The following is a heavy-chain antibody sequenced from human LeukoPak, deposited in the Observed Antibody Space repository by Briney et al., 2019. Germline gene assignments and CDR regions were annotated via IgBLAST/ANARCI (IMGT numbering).Heavy chain of an antibody. V-gene: IGHV3-30*18. D-gene: IGHD3-3*01. Sequence: GGSLRLSCAASGFTFSSYGMHWVRQAPGKGLEWVAVISYDGSNKYYADSVKGRFTISRDNSKNTLYLQMNSLRAEDTAVYYCAKDAFSYNGVFDPFDIWGQGTMVTVSS. CDR1: GFTFSSYG. J-gene: IGHJ3*02. CDR3: AKDAFSYNGVFDPFDI. CDR2: ISYDGSNK.